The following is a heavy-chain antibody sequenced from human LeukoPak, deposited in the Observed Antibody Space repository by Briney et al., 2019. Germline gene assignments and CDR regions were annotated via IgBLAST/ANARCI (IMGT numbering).Heavy chain of an antibody. CDR1: GYTFTSYG. V-gene: IGHV1-18*01. Sequence: ASVKVSCKASGYTFTSYGISWVRRAPGQGLEWMGWISAYNGNTNYAQKLQGRVTMTTDTSTSTAYMELRSLRSEDTAVYYCTTWSRPGGYFRGWYLDLWGRGTLVTVSS. D-gene: IGHD3-3*01. J-gene: IGHJ2*01. CDR2: ISAYNGNT. CDR3: TTWSRPGGYFRGWYLDL.